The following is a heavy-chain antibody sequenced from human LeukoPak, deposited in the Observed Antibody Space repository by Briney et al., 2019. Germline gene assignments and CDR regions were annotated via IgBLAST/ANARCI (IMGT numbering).Heavy chain of an antibody. V-gene: IGHV3-11*01. J-gene: IGHJ4*02. CDR2: ISRGGSTI. CDR1: GFTFSDSY. CDR3: ARDGDRGY. Sequence: GGSLRLSCAASGFTFSDSYMSWIRQAPGKGLEWVSYISRGGSTIYYADSVKGRVTISRDNAKNSLYLQMNNLRAEDTAVYYCARDGDRGYWGQGTLVTVSS. D-gene: IGHD3-10*01.